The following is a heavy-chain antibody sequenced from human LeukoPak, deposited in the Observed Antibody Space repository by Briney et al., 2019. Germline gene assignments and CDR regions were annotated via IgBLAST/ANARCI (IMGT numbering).Heavy chain of an antibody. CDR1: GGSFSGYY. CDR2: INHSGSS. CDR3: VRHVARAFDI. V-gene: IGHV4-34*01. Sequence: KSSETLSLTCAVYGGSFSGYYWSWIRQPPGKGLEWIGEINHSGSSKYNPSLKSRVTISIDTSKNQLSLKLSSVTAADTAVYSCVRHVARAFDIWGQGTKVTVSS. J-gene: IGHJ3*02.